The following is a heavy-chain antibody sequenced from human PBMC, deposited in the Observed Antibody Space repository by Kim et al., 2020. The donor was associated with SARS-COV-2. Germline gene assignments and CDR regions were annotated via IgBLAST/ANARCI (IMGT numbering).Heavy chain of an antibody. CDR2: ISSSSSYT. CDR3: ARYKISMTTVTLPDY. J-gene: IGHJ4*02. D-gene: IGHD4-4*01. V-gene: IGHV3-11*03. CDR1: GFTFSDYY. Sequence: GGSLRLSCAASGFTFSDYYMSWIRQAPGKGLEWVSYISSSSSYTNYADSVKGRFTISRDNAKNSLYLQMNSLRAEDTAVYYCARYKISMTTVTLPDYWGQGTLVTVSS.